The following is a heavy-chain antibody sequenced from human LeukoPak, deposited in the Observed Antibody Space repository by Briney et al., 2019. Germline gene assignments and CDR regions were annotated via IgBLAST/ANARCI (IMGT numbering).Heavy chain of an antibody. CDR1: GFSFSSQW. CDR2: IKQDGSEK. V-gene: IGHV3-7*01. CDR3: ARAGY. Sequence: GGSLRLSCAASGFSFSSQWMSWIRQAPGKGPEWVASIKQDGSEKYYVDSVKGRFTISRDNAKNSLYLQMNSLRVEDTAIYHCARAGYWGQGTLVTVSS. J-gene: IGHJ4*02.